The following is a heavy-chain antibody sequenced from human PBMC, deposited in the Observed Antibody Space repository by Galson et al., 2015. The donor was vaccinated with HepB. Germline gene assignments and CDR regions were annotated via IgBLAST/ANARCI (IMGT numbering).Heavy chain of an antibody. J-gene: IGHJ4*02. D-gene: IGHD3-10*01. Sequence: SLRLSCAASGFSFSYHWMTWVRQAPGKGLEWVANIKQDGSETDYVQSVKGRFTISRDNTKNSLFLQMNSLRVEDTAMYYCATGGIKVRGGMTHWGQGTLVTVSS. CDR1: GFSFSYHW. CDR3: ATGGIKVRGGMTH. CDR2: IKQDGSET. V-gene: IGHV3-7*01.